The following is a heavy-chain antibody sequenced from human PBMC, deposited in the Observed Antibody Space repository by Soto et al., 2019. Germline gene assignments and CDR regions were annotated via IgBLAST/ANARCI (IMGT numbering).Heavy chain of an antibody. Sequence: QVQLVQSGAEVKKPGSSVKVSCTASGVTFSNYAISWVRQAPGQGLEWMGGIIPILGTANYAQKFRGRVTIGADESTSTAYMELSSLRSEDTAVYYCARPAMVRGRGLGYCGMDVWGQGTTVTVSS. V-gene: IGHV1-69*11. D-gene: IGHD3-10*01. CDR3: ARPAMVRGRGLGYCGMDV. CDR2: IIPILGTA. J-gene: IGHJ6*02. CDR1: GVTFSNYA.